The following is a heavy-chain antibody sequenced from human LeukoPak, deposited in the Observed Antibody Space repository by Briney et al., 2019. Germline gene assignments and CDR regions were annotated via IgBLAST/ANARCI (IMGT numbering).Heavy chain of an antibody. CDR2: IKQDGSEK. CDR1: GFTFSSYW. Sequence: GGSLRLSCAPSGFTFSSYWMSWVRQAPGKGLEWVANIKQDGSEKYYVDSVKGRFTISRDNAKNSLYLQMNSLRAEDTAVYYCAREGSGGIDYWGQGTLVTVSS. CDR3: AREGSGGIDY. V-gene: IGHV3-7*01. J-gene: IGHJ4*02. D-gene: IGHD3-10*01.